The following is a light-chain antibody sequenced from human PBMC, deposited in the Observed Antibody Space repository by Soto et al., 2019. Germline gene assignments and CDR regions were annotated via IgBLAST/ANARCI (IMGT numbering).Light chain of an antibody. CDR3: CSYATGSTYF. CDR1: SSDIGAYNL. CDR2: EVS. Sequence: QSVLTQPASVSGSPGQSITISCTGTSSDIGAYNLVSWYQQHPGKAPKLMIFEVSMRPSGVSNRFSGSKSGNTASLTISGLQAEDEAEYYCCSYATGSTYFFGTGT. V-gene: IGLV2-23*02. J-gene: IGLJ1*01.